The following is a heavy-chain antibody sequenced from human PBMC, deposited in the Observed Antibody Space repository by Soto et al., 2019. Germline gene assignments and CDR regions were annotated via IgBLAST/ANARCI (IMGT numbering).Heavy chain of an antibody. CDR3: AGNFPPRVTTFRYYYGMDV. CDR1: GGTFSSYA. J-gene: IGHJ6*02. Sequence: QVQLVQSGAEVKKPGSSVKVSCKASGGTFSSYAISWVRQAPGQGLEWMGGIIPIFGTANYAQKFQGRVTITADESTSTAYMELSSVRSEDTAVYYCAGNFPPRVTTFRYYYGMDVWGQGTTVTVSS. D-gene: IGHD4-17*01. V-gene: IGHV1-69*01. CDR2: IIPIFGTA.